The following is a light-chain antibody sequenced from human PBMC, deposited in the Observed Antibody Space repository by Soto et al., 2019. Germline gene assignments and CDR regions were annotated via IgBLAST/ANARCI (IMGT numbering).Light chain of an antibody. V-gene: IGKV3-15*01. CDR1: QSVSST. CDR2: VES. Sequence: IVMTQSPSTLSVSPGERATLACRASQSVSSTLAWYQQKPGQAHRLLIYVESTRATGIPARLSGSGSGTEFTLTISIRQSEDFAVYYCQQYNNWPHTFGQGTKLEIK. J-gene: IGKJ2*01. CDR3: QQYNNWPHT.